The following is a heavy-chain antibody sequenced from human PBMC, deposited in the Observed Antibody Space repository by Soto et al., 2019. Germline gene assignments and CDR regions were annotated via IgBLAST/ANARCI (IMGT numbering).Heavy chain of an antibody. J-gene: IGHJ6*03. D-gene: IGHD3-22*01. CDR3: ARLPGVIRHSYHVDV. V-gene: IGHV1-69*02. Sequence: GASVKVSCKASGGTFSSYTISWVRQAPGQGLEWMGRIIPILGIANYAQKFQGRVTVTADKSTSTAYMELSSLRSEDTAVYYCARLPGVIRHSYHVDVWGKGTTSTLSS. CDR2: IIPILGIA. CDR1: GGTFSSYT.